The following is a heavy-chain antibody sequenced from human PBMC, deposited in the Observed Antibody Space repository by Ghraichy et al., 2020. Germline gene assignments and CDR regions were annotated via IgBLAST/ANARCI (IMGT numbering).Heavy chain of an antibody. CDR2: IYYSGST. CDR1: GGSISSGGYY. Sequence: SETLSLTCTVSGGSISSGGYYWSWIRQHPGKGLEWIGYIYYSGSTYYNPSLKSRVTMSVDTSENQFSLKLSSVTAADTAVYYCARDPSYSSSSTYWYFDLWGRDTLVTVSS. J-gene: IGHJ2*01. CDR3: ARDPSYSSSSTYWYFDL. V-gene: IGHV4-31*03. D-gene: IGHD6-13*01.